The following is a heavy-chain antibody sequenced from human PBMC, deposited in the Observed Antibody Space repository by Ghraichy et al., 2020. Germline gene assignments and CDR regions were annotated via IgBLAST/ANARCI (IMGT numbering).Heavy chain of an antibody. Sequence: SETLSLTCDVYGESFSAYFRSWIRQPPGKGLEWIGEINHGGSTNYNPSLKRRVTISVDTSKNQFSLRLSSVTAADTAVYYCATARYCAGGSCPRYFDSWGQRTLVAGSS. D-gene: IGHD2-15*01. CDR3: ATARYCAGGSCPRYFDS. CDR1: GESFSAYF. CDR2: INHGGST. V-gene: IGHV4-34*01. J-gene: IGHJ4*02.